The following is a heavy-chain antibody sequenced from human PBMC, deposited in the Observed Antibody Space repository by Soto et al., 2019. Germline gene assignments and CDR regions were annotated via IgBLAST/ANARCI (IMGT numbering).Heavy chain of an antibody. V-gene: IGHV1-18*01. D-gene: IGHD3-10*01. Sequence: ASVKVSCKASGYTFTSYGISWVRQAPGQGLEWMGWISAYNGNTNYAQKLQGRVTMTTDTSTRTAYMELRSLRSDDTAVYYCARGSMVRGVIDYYYGMDVWGQGTTVTVSS. J-gene: IGHJ6*02. CDR3: ARGSMVRGVIDYYYGMDV. CDR1: GYTFTSYG. CDR2: ISAYNGNT.